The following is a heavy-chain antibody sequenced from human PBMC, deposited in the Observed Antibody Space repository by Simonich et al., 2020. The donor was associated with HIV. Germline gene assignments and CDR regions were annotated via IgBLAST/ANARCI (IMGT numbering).Heavy chain of an antibody. CDR1: GFTFSSYA. J-gene: IGHJ4*02. CDR2: ISYDGSNK. CDR3: ASGGSISSVWADDY. D-gene: IGHD3-16*01. V-gene: IGHV3-30*07. Sequence: QVQLVESGGGVLQPGRSLRLSCAASGFTFSSYAMHWVRQAPGKGLVWVAVISYDGSNKYYADSVKGRITNSRDKSKNTLYLQMNSLRAEDTAVYYCASGGSISSVWADDYWGQGTLVTVSS.